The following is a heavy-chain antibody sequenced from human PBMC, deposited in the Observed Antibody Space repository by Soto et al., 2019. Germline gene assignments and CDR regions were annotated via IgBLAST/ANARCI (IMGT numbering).Heavy chain of an antibody. J-gene: IGHJ6*02. CDR1: GDSVSSSSVA. CDR2: TYYRSRWYS. Sequence: PSHTLSLTCVISGDSVSSSSVALNWVRQSPSRGLEWLGRTYYRSRWYSDFAVSVRGRIVINADTSKNQFSLQLNSVTPEDTAVYFCARSEEDSDYYYYGLDVWGQGTTVTVSS. V-gene: IGHV6-1*01. CDR3: ARSEEDSDYYYYGLDV. D-gene: IGHD2-15*01.